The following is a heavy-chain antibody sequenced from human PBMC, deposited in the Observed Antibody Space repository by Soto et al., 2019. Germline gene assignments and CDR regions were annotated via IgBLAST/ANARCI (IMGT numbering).Heavy chain of an antibody. Sequence: QVQLVESGGGLVKPGGSLRLSCAASGFTFSDYYMSWIRQAPGQGLEWVSYISRSGSTIYYADCVKGRFTISRDNVKNSLYLQITSLRAEDTGVYYCATGLDIVATIRPHWGQGTLVTVSS. CDR3: ATGLDIVATIRPH. CDR2: ISRSGSTI. CDR1: GFTFSDYY. J-gene: IGHJ4*02. D-gene: IGHD5-12*01. V-gene: IGHV3-11*01.